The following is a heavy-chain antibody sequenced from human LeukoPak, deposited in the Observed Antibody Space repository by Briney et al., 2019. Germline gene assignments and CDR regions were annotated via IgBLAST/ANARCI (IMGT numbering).Heavy chain of an antibody. D-gene: IGHD3-22*01. V-gene: IGHV1-46*01. J-gene: IGHJ4*02. CDR2: INPSGGST. CDR3: ARGGITTIIVDTQNVDY. CDR1: GYTFTNYY. Sequence: ASVKISCKASGYTFTNYYIHWVRQAPGQGLEWMGIINPSGGSTRSAQKFQGRVTMTRDTSTSTVHMELGSLRSEDTAVYYCARGGITTIIVDTQNVDYWGQGTLVTVPS.